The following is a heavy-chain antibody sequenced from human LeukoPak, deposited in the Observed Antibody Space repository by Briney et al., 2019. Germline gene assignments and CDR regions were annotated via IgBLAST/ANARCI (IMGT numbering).Heavy chain of an antibody. V-gene: IGHV3-23*01. CDR1: GFTISSYA. CDR2: ISGSGGST. D-gene: IGHD3-22*01. CDR3: AKGRDYYVSSGYYYYFDD. J-gene: IGHJ4*02. Sequence: PGGSLRLSCAPSGFTISSYAMTWVRQAPGKGLEWVSAISGSGGSTYYADSVKGRFTISRDNSKNTLYLQMNSLRAEDTAVYYCAKGRDYYVSSGYYYYFDDWSQGTLVTVSS.